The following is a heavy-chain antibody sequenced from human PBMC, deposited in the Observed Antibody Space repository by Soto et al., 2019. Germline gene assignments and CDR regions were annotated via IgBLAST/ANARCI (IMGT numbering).Heavy chain of an antibody. Sequence: GSLRLSCAASGFTFSIYSMNWVRQGPGEGLEWVSSISSSSSYIYYADSVKGRFTISRDNAKNPLYLQMNSLRAEDTAVYYCATALGAFDIWGQGTMVTVSS. V-gene: IGHV3-21*01. CDR3: ATALGAFDI. D-gene: IGHD6-13*01. J-gene: IGHJ3*02. CDR1: GFTFSIYS. CDR2: ISSSSSYI.